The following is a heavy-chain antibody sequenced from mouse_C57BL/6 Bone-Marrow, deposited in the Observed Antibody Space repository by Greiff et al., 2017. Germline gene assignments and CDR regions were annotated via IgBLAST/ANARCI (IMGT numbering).Heavy chain of an antibody. CDR3: ARGAY. CDR2: IFPGDGDT. J-gene: IGHJ3*01. V-gene: IGHV1-80*01. CDR1: GYAFSSYW. Sequence: VKLQESGAELVKPGASVKISCKASGYAFSSYWMNWVKQRAGKGLEWIGQIFPGDGDTNYKGKFKGKATLTADKSSSSAYMQLSSLTSEDSAVYFCARGAYWGQGTLVTVSA.